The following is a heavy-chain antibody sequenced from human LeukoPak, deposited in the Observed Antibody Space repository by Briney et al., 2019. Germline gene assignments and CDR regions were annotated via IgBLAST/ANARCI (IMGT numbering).Heavy chain of an antibody. Sequence: GGSLRLSCAASGFTFSSYWMSWVRQAPGKGLEWVANINEDGSKKYYVDSVKGRLTISRDNAEKSLYLHMDSLRGEDTAVYYCAKAYYYDTSGYYWPGAFDIWGQGTMVTVSS. CDR3: AKAYYYDTSGYYWPGAFDI. D-gene: IGHD3-22*01. V-gene: IGHV3-7*01. CDR2: INEDGSKK. J-gene: IGHJ3*02. CDR1: GFTFSSYW.